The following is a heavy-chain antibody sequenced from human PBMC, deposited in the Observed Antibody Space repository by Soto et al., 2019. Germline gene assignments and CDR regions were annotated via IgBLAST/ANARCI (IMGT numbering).Heavy chain of an antibody. J-gene: IGHJ6*02. V-gene: IGHV1-69*13. CDR2: IIPIFGTA. CDR3: ARDIRPVWLRHYYYYGMDV. CDR1: GGTFSSYA. Sequence: ASVKVSCKASGGTFSSYAISWVRQAPGQGLEWMGGIIPIFGTANYAQKFQGRVTITADESTSTAYMELSSLRSEDTAVYYCARDIRPVWLRHYYYYGMDVWGQGTTVTV. D-gene: IGHD5-12*01.